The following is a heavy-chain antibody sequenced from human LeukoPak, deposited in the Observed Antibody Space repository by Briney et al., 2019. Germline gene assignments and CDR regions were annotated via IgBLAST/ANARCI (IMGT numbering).Heavy chain of an antibody. J-gene: IGHJ4*02. V-gene: IGHV4-30-2*01. CDR2: IYHSGST. Sequence: SQTLSLTCAVSGGSISSGGYSWSWIRQPPGKGLEWIGYIYHSGSTYYNPSLKSRVTISVDRSKNQSSLKLSSVTAADTAVYYCARGPVSVVGAFDYWGQGTLVTVSS. CDR1: GGSISSGGYS. D-gene: IGHD1-26*01. CDR3: ARGPVSVVGAFDY.